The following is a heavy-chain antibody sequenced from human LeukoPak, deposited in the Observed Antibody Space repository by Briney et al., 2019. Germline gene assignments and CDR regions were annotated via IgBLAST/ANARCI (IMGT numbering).Heavy chain of an antibody. Sequence: SETLSLTCTVSGGSISTSDRYWGWIRQPPGKGLEWIGYIYYSGSTNYNPSLKSRVTISVDTSKNQFSLKLSSVTAADTAVYYCASLDYYDSSGYLYYWGQGTLVTVSS. CDR3: ASLDYYDSSGYLYY. V-gene: IGHV4-61*05. CDR1: GGSISTSDRY. CDR2: IYYSGST. J-gene: IGHJ4*02. D-gene: IGHD3-22*01.